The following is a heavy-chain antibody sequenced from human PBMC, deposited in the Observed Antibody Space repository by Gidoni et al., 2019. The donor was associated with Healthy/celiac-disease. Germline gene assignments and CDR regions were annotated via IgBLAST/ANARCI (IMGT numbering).Heavy chain of an antibody. J-gene: IGHJ6*02. V-gene: IGHV3-23*01. Sequence: LESVGGLVQPGGSLRPSCAASAFTLSSYAMSWVRQAPGQGLERVSDISGSGGSTYYAHSVKGRFTISRDKSNNTLYVQMNSLRAEDTAVYYCAKDWATGTTHYYGMDVWGQGTTVTVSS. CDR3: AKDWATGTTHYYGMDV. D-gene: IGHD1-1*01. CDR1: AFTLSSYA. CDR2: ISGSGGST.